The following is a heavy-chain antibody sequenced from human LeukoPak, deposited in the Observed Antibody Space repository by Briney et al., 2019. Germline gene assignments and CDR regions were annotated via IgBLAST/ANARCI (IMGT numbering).Heavy chain of an antibody. V-gene: IGHV3-7*01. Sequence: GSLRLSCVVSGFTFSSHWMSWVRQAPGKGLEWVANIKEDGSEKYYVDSVKGRFTISRDNAKKSLYLQMDSLRAEDTAVYYCATHGYNELRYFDWSTNEWGQGTLVTVSS. CDR1: GFTFSSHW. CDR2: IKEDGSEK. J-gene: IGHJ4*02. D-gene: IGHD3-9*01. CDR3: ATHGYNELRYFDWSTNE.